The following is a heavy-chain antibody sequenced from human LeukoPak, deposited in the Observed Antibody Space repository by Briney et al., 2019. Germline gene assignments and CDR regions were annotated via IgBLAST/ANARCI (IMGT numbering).Heavy chain of an antibody. V-gene: IGHV3-53*01. CDR1: GFTVSSNY. D-gene: IGHD1-26*01. CDR3: AREVGATRGLDP. J-gene: IGHJ5*02. Sequence: GGSLRLSCAASGFTVSSNYMSWVRQAPGKGLEWVSIIYSSGNTYYADSVKGRFTISRDTSKNTLYLQMNSLRAEDTASYYCAREVGATRGLDPWGQGTLVTVSS. CDR2: IYSSGNT.